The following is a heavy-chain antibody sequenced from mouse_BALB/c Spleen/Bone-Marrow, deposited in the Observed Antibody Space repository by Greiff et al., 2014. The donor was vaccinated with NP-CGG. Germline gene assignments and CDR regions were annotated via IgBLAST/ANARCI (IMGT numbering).Heavy chain of an antibody. Sequence: QVQLQESGPGPVQPLPSLSISCTVSGFSFSSYCVHWVRQSPGKGLEWLGGIWSGGSTDYNAAFISRLTISKDNSKSQVFFKMTSLQANDTAIYYCARNHRGYYFDYWGQGTTLTVSS. D-gene: IGHD3-1*01. CDR2: IWSGGST. J-gene: IGHJ2*01. CDR3: ARNHRGYYFDY. CDR1: GFSFSSYC. V-gene: IGHV2-2*02.